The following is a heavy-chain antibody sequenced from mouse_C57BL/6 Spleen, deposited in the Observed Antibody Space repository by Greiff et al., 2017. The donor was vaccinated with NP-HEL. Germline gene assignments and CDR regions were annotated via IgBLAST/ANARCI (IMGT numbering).Heavy chain of an antibody. CDR2: INPNNGGT. V-gene: IGHV1-18*01. CDR1: GYTFTDYN. CDR3: ARQGITTVVARDYAMDH. D-gene: IGHD1-1*01. Sequence: EVQLQQSGPELVKPGASVKIPCKASGYTFTDYNMDWVKQSHGKSLEWIGDINPNNGGTIYNQKFKGKATLTVDKSSSTAYMELRSLTSEDTAVYYCARQGITTVVARDYAMDHWGQGTSVTVSS. J-gene: IGHJ4*01.